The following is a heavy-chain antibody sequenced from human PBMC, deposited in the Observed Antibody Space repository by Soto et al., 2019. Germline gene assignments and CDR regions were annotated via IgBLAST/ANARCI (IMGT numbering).Heavy chain of an antibody. J-gene: IGHJ6*02. Sequence: GGSLRLSCAACGVTFRSSAMDGVRQAPGKGLEWVAVISYDGSNKYYADSVKGRFTISRDNSKNTLYLQMNSLRAEDTAVYYCARDRSAKVLTGYYYYYYYGMDVWGQGTTVTVSS. V-gene: IGHV3-30-3*01. CDR2: ISYDGSNK. CDR1: GVTFRSSA. D-gene: IGHD3-9*01. CDR3: ARDRSAKVLTGYYYYYYYGMDV.